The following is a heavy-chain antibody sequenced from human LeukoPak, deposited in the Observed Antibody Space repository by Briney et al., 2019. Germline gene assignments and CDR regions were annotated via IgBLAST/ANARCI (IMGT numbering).Heavy chain of an antibody. V-gene: IGHV4-39*01. D-gene: IGHD6-19*01. CDR2: IYYSGST. Sequence: PSETLSLTCTVSGGSISSSSYYWGWLRQPPGKGLEWIGSIYYSGSTYYNPSLKSRVTISVDTSKNQFSLKLSSVTAADTAVYYCARPRGDSSGANWFDPWGQGTLVTVSS. J-gene: IGHJ5*02. CDR1: GGSISSSSYY. CDR3: ARPRGDSSGANWFDP.